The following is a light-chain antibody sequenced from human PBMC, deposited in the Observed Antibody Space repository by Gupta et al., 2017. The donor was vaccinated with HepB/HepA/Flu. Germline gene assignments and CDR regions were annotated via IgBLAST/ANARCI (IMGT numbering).Light chain of an antibody. V-gene: IGKV3-20*01. CDR1: QSVRSGS. J-gene: IGKJ1*01. CDR3: QHYGPSLWT. Sequence: VLTQSPGTLSFSPGETATLSCRHSQSVRSGSLAWYQQKPGQAPRLLIYSASSRATGIPDKFTGSGSGTDFTLTISSLEREDIAVYYCQHYGPSLWTFGQGTRVEI. CDR2: SAS.